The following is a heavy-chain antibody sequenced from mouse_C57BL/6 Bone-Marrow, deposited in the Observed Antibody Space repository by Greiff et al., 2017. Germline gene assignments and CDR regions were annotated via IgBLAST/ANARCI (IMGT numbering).Heavy chain of an antibody. J-gene: IGHJ2*01. CDR1: GYTFTSYW. V-gene: IGHV1-69*01. D-gene: IGHD1-1*01. CDR2: IDPSDSYT. Sequence: VQLQQPGAELVMPGASVKLSCKASGYTFTSYWMHWVKQRPGQGLEWIGEIDPSDSYTNYNQKLKGKSTLTVDKSSSTAYMQLSSLTSEDSAVYYCARERITTVVATPFDYWGQGTTLTVSS. CDR3: ARERITTVVATPFDY.